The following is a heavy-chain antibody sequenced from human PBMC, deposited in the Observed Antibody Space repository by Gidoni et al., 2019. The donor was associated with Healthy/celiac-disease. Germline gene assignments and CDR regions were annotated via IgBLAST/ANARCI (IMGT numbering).Heavy chain of an antibody. CDR1: GFSLSTSGVG. V-gene: IGHV2-5*01. D-gene: IGHD4-17*01. J-gene: IGHJ1*01. CDR2: IYWNDDK. CDR3: AHRKTTVVTPGEYFQH. Sequence: QITLKESGPTLVKPTQTLTLTCTFSGFSLSTSGVGVGWIRQPPGKALEWLALIYWNDDKRYSPSLKSRLTITKDTSKNQVVLTMTNMDPVDTATYYCAHRKTTVVTPGEYFQHWGQGTLVTVSS.